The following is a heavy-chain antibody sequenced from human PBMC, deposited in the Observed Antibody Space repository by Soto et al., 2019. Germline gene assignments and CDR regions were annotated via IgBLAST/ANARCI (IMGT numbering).Heavy chain of an antibody. CDR2: IYHSGST. J-gene: IGHJ4*02. CDR3: ARALGAIFGVVITRIGRRFDY. Sequence: PSETLSLTCTVSGGSISSGDYYWSLIRQPPGKGLEWIGYIYHSGSTNYNPSLKSRVTISVDTSKNQFSLKLSSVTAADTAVYYCARALGAIFGVVITRIGRRFDYWGQGTLVTVSS. D-gene: IGHD3-3*01. CDR1: GGSISSGDYY. V-gene: IGHV4-30-4*01.